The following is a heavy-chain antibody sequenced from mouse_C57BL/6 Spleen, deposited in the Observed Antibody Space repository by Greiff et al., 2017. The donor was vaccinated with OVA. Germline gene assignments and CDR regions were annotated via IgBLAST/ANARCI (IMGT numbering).Heavy chain of an antibody. CDR2: SRNKANDYTT. J-gene: IGHJ1*03. V-gene: IGHV7-1*01. CDR3: ARDDGSIYWYFDV. Sequence: EVKLVESGGGLVQSGRSLRLSCATSGFTFSDFYMEWVRQAPGKGLEWIAASRNKANDYTTEYSASVKGRFIVSRDTSQSILYLQMNALRAEDTAIYYCARDDGSIYWYFDVWGTGTTVTVSS. D-gene: IGHD1-1*01. CDR1: GFTFSDFY.